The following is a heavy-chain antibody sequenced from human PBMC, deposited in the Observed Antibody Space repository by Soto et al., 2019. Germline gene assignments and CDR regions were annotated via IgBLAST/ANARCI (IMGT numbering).Heavy chain of an antibody. CDR2: IDYIGRA. V-gene: IGHV4-31*03. CDR3: AREVNSAAASDAFDI. Sequence: PSETLSLTCTVSGGSISRDNYFWSWIRQQPGKVREWIGYIDYIGRAYYTPSLKSRVTTSVDTSKNQFSLRLSSVTVADTATYYCAREVNSAAASDAFDIWGQGTVVTVSS. CDR1: GGSISRDNYF. D-gene: IGHD1-20*01. J-gene: IGHJ3*02.